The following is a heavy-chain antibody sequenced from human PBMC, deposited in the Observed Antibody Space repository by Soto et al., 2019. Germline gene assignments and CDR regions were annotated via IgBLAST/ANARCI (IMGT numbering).Heavy chain of an antibody. Sequence: ASVKVSCKASGYTFTSYYMHWVRQAPGQGLEWMGIINPSGGSTSYAQKFQGRVTMTRDTSTSTVYMELSSLRSEDTAVYYCARGIPFLNYYYYYGMDVWGQGTTVTVSS. CDR3: ARGIPFLNYYYYYGMDV. D-gene: IGHD2-21*01. CDR2: INPSGGST. V-gene: IGHV1-46*01. CDR1: GYTFTSYY. J-gene: IGHJ6*02.